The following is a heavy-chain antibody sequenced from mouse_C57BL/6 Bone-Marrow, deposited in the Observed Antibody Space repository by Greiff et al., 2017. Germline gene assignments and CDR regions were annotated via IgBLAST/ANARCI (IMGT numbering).Heavy chain of an antibody. J-gene: IGHJ3*01. CDR3: ARGYYDYDEGFAY. V-gene: IGHV1-69*01. Sequence: QVQLQQPGAELVMPGASVKLSCKASGYTFTRYWMHWVKQRPGQGLEWIGEIDPSDSYTNYNQKFKGKSTLTVDKSSSTAYMQLSSLTSEDSAVYDCARGYYDYDEGFAYWGQGTLVTVSA. CDR1: GYTFTRYW. CDR2: IDPSDSYT. D-gene: IGHD2-4*01.